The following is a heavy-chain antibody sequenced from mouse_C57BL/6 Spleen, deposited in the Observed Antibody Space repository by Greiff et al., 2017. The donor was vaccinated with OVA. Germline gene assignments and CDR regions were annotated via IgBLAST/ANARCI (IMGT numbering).Heavy chain of an antibody. CDR3: ARRRDYFDY. V-gene: IGHV1-82*01. CDR1: GYAFSSSW. Sequence: QVQLQQSGPELVKPGASVKISCKASGYAFSSSWMNWVKQRPGKGLEWIGRIYPGDGDTKYNGKFKGKATLTADKSSSTAYMQLSSLTSEDSAVYFCARRRDYFDYWGKGTTLTVSS. J-gene: IGHJ2*01. CDR2: IYPGDGDT.